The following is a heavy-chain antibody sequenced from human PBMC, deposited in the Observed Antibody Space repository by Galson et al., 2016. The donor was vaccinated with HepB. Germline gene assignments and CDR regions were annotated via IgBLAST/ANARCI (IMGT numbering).Heavy chain of an antibody. D-gene: IGHD6-13*01. J-gene: IGHJ4*02. CDR2: ISGGGGST. CDR1: GFTFRTYG. CDR3: AKDLAYSSSCSDY. V-gene: IGHV3-23*01. Sequence: SLRLSCAASGFTFRTYGMYWVRQAPGKGLEWVSGISGGGGSTYFADSVEGRYTISRDHSNTTLYLHMNSLRAEDTAVYYCAKDLAYSSSCSDYWGQGNLVTVSS.